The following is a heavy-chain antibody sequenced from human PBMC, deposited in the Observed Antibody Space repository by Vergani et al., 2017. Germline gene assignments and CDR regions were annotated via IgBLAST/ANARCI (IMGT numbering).Heavy chain of an antibody. Sequence: QVQLVQSGAEVKKPGASVKVSCKASGYTFTGYYMLWVRQAPGQGLEWMGWINPNSGGTNYAQKFQGRVTMTRDTSISTAYMELSRLRSDDTAVYYCARSYTPDYGDPGGGFDPWGQGTLVTVSS. J-gene: IGHJ5*02. CDR2: INPNSGGT. CDR1: GYTFTGYY. D-gene: IGHD4-17*01. V-gene: IGHV1-2*02. CDR3: ARSYTPDYGDPGGGFDP.